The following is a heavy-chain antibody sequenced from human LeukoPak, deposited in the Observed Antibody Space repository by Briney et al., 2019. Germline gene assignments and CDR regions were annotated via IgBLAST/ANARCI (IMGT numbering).Heavy chain of an antibody. Sequence: GGSLRLSFAASGFTFSSYWMHWVRQAPGKGPVWVSRINTDGSSTTYADSVKDRITISRDNAKNTLYLQMNSLRAEDTAVYYCAREPAAISGFDYWGQGTLVTVSS. CDR3: AREPAAISGFDY. CDR2: INTDGSST. CDR1: GFTFSSYW. J-gene: IGHJ4*02. D-gene: IGHD2-2*02. V-gene: IGHV3-74*01.